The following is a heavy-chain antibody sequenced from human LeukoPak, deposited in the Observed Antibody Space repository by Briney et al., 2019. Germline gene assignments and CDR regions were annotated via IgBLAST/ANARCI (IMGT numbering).Heavy chain of an antibody. CDR3: ARDPYHRLGPPLDL. Sequence: ASVKVSCKASGYTFTNSDITWVRQAPGQGLEWMGRISTSNGDTNYASKLQGRVTMTTDTSTSTVYMELGSLTFDATAVYFCARDPYHRLGPPLDLWGQGTLVTVSS. CDR2: ISTSNGDT. J-gene: IGHJ5*02. CDR1: GYTFTNSD. D-gene: IGHD1-14*01. V-gene: IGHV1-18*01.